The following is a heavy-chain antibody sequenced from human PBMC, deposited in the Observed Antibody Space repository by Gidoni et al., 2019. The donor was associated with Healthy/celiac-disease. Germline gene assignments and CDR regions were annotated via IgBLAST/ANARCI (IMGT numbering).Heavy chain of an antibody. D-gene: IGHD2-21*02. CDR2: IIPIFGTA. V-gene: IGHV1-69*01. CDR3: ARLPYCGGDCYSTPFDY. CDR1: GGTFSSYA. J-gene: IGHJ4*02. Sequence: QVQLVQPGAEVKKPGSSVKVSCKASGGTFSSYAISWVRQAPGQGLEWMGGIIPIFGTANYAQKFQGRVTITADESTSTAYMELSSLRSEDTAVYYCARLPYCGGDCYSTPFDYWGQGTLVTVSS.